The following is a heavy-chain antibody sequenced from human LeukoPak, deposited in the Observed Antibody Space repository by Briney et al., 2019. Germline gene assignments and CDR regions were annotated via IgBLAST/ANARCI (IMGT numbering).Heavy chain of an antibody. CDR2: IYYSGST. V-gene: IGHV4-59*08. J-gene: IGHJ4*02. CDR3: ARAVSGRFDY. D-gene: IGHD6-19*01. CDR1: GGSMSPYH. Sequence: PSETLSLTCTVSGGSMSPYHWGWIRQPPGKGLEWTGYIYYSGSTNYNPSPNSRVTISVDTSKNQFSLRLSSVTAADPAIYYCARAVSGRFDYWGQGTLVTVSS.